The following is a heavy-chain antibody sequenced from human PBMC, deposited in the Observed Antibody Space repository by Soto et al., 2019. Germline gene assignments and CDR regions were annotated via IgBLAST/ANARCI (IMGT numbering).Heavy chain of an antibody. V-gene: IGHV1-69*06. CDR1: GGTFCSYA. J-gene: IGHJ4*02. Sequence: ASVKVSCKASGGTFCSYAISGVRQAPGQGLEWMGGIIRIFGTANYAQKFQGRVTITADKSTSTAYMELSRMRSEDTAVYYCARCSRYGGNSNYFDYWGQGTLVTVSS. CDR3: ARCSRYGGNSNYFDY. D-gene: IGHD4-17*01. CDR2: IIRIFGTA.